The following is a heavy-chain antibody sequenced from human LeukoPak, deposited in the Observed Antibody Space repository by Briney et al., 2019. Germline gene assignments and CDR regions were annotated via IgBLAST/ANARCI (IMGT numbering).Heavy chain of an antibody. CDR1: GGSFSGYY. CDR3: ASRYYDSSGYYDTDY. V-gene: IGHV4-34*01. D-gene: IGHD3-22*01. J-gene: IGHJ4*02. CDR2: TNHSGST. Sequence: SETLSLTCAVYGGSFSGYYWSWIRQPPGKGLEWIGETNHSGSTNYNPSLKSRVTISVDTSKNQFSLKLSSVTAADTAVYYCASRYYDSSGYYDTDYWGQGTLVTVSS.